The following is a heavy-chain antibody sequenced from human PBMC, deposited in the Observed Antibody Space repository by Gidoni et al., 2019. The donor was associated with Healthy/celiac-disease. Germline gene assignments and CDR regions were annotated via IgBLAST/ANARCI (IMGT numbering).Heavy chain of an antibody. CDR2: IYYSGST. D-gene: IGHD2-2*01. CDR1: GGSISSGGSY. J-gene: IGHJ5*02. Sequence: QVQLPESGPGLVKPSQTLSLTCTVPGGSISSGGSYWSWIRQHPGKGLEWIGYIYYSGSTYYNPSLKSRVTISVDTSKNQFSLKLSSVTAADTAVYYCARREFSRYCSSTSCLGFDPWGQGTLVTVSS. V-gene: IGHV4-31*03. CDR3: ARREFSRYCSSTSCLGFDP.